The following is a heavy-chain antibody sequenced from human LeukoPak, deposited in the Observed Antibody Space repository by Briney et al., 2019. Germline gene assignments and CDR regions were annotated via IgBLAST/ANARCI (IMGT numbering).Heavy chain of an antibody. J-gene: IGHJ6*03. CDR2: ISTTSYTI. Sequence: GGSLRLSCVVSGISLSNYAMTWVRQATGRGLEWVSYISTTSYTIHYAHSVKGRFTISRDNAKKSLYLQMNSLRAEDTAVYYCARDLGYCSRTNYCYYYYMDVWGKGTTVTVSS. CDR1: GISLSNYA. D-gene: IGHD2-2*01. V-gene: IGHV3-48*04. CDR3: ARDLGYCSRTNYCYYYYMDV.